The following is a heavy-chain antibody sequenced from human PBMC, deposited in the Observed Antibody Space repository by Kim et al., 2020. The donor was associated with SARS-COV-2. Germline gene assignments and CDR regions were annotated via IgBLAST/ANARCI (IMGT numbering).Heavy chain of an antibody. V-gene: IGHV3-21*01. Sequence: GGSLRLSCAASGFTFSSYSMNWVRQAPGKGLEWVSSISSSSSYIYYADSVKGRFTISRDNAKNSLYLQMNSLRAEDTAVYYCARDKAVAAASFCDYWGQGTLVTVSS. D-gene: IGHD6-13*01. J-gene: IGHJ4*02. CDR2: ISSSSSYI. CDR1: GFTFSSYS. CDR3: ARDKAVAAASFCDY.